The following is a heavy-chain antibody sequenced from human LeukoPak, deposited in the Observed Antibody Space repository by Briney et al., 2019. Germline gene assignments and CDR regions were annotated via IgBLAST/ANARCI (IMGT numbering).Heavy chain of an antibody. Sequence: SETLSLTCTVSGGSISNYYWNWIRQPPGKGLEWIGYIYYSGSTNYNPSLKSRVTISVDTSKNQISLKLSSVTAADTAIYYCARAVIVVAAATQRNWFDPWGQGTLVTVSS. CDR3: ARAVIVVAAATQRNWFDP. J-gene: IGHJ5*02. CDR1: GGSISNYY. V-gene: IGHV4-59*12. D-gene: IGHD2-15*01. CDR2: IYYSGST.